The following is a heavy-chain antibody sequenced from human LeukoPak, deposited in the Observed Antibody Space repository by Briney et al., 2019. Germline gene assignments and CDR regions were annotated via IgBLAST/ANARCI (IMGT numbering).Heavy chain of an antibody. Sequence: SETLSLTCAVYGGSFSGYYWSWVRQPPGKGLEWMGEINHSGSTNYNPSLKSRVTISVDTSKNQFSLKLSSVTAAGTAVYYCARGRGTISGSGSYLRPFDYWGQGTLVTVSS. CDR3: ARGRGTISGSGSYLRPFDY. J-gene: IGHJ4*02. CDR2: INHSGST. V-gene: IGHV4-34*01. D-gene: IGHD3-10*01. CDR1: GGSFSGYY.